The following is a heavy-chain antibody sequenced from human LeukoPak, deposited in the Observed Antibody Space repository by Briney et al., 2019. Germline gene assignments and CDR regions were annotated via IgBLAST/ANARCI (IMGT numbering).Heavy chain of an antibody. V-gene: IGHV4-59*12. CDR3: ARLGYSSSWGNY. CDR2: IYYSGST. Sequence: SETLSLTCTVSGGSISSYYWSWIRQPPGKGLEWIGYIYYSGSTNYNPSLKSRVTISVDTSKNQFSLKLSSVTAADTAVYYCARLGYSSSWGNYWGQGTLVTVSS. CDR1: GGSISSYY. D-gene: IGHD6-6*01. J-gene: IGHJ4*02.